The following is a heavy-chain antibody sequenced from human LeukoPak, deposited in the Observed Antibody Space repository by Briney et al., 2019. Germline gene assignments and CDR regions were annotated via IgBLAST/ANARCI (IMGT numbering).Heavy chain of an antibody. Sequence: PSETLSLTCTVSGGSISSYYWSWIRQPPGKGLEWIGYIYYSGSTNYNPSLKSRVTISVDTSKNQFSLKLSSVTAADTAVYDCARGSCGVDCPGYNWFDPWGQGILVTVSS. CDR3: ARGSCGVDCPGYNWFDP. V-gene: IGHV4-59*08. CDR1: GGSISSYY. J-gene: IGHJ5*02. D-gene: IGHD2-21*01. CDR2: IYYSGST.